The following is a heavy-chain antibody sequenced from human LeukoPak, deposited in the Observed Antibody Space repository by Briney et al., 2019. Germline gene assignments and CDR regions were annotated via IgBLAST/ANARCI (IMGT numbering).Heavy chain of an antibody. D-gene: IGHD2-2*01. Sequence: GASVKVSCKASGGTFSSYAISWVRQAPGQGLEWMGGIIPIFGTANYAQKFQGRVTITADESTSTAYMELSSLRSEDTAVYYCARVGGPYQLLSYFDYWGQGTLVTVSS. J-gene: IGHJ4*02. CDR2: IIPIFGTA. CDR3: ARVGGPYQLLSYFDY. CDR1: GGTFSSYA. V-gene: IGHV1-69*13.